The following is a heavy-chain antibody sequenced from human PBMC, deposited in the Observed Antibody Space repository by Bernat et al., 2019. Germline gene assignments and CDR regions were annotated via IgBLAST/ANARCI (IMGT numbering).Heavy chain of an antibody. Sequence: EVQLLESGGGLVQPGGSLRLSCAASGSTFSSYGMNWVRQAPGKGLEWVSYITGSSSNVYYADSVKGRFTISRDNAKNSLSLQMSSLRAEETAVYYCGREVPYFDDWGQGTLVTVSS. CDR2: ITGSSSNV. CDR1: GSTFSSYG. J-gene: IGHJ4*02. CDR3: GREVPYFDD. V-gene: IGHV3-48*03.